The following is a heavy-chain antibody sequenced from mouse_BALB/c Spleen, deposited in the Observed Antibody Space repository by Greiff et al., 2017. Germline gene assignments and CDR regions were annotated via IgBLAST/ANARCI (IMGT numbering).Heavy chain of an antibody. CDR2: IWGDGST. V-gene: IGHV2-6-7*01. CDR1: GFSLTGYG. J-gene: IGHJ2*01. CDR3: ARGAYGNYYFDY. Sequence: QVQLQQSGPGLVQPSQSLSITCTVSGFSLTGYGVNWVRQPPGKGLEWLGMIWGDGSTDYNSALKSRLSISKDNSKSQVFLKMNSLQTDDTARYYCARGAYGNYYFDYWGQGTTLTVSS. D-gene: IGHD2-1*01.